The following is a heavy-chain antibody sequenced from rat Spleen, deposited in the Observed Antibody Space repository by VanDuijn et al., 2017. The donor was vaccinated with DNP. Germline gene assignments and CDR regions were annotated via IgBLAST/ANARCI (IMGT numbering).Heavy chain of an antibody. J-gene: IGHJ3*01. CDR3: VTRGDPYDNWFAF. CDR2: INEDSSII. D-gene: IGHD4-2*01. Sequence: EVKLVESGGGLVQPGRSLNISCVASGLNFNDYWMGWVRQAPGKGLGWIGEINEDSSIINDAPSLKYKISFSRDNAQDTLYLRMNELGSEDTGIYYCVTRGDPYDNWFAFWGRGTLVTVSS. CDR1: GLNFNDYW. V-gene: IGHV4-2*01.